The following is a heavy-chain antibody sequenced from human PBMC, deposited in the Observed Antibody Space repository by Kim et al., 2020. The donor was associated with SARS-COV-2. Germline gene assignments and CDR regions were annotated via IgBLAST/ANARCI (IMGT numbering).Heavy chain of an antibody. Sequence: SVKVSCKASGGTFSSYAISWVRQAPGQGLEWMGGIIPIFGTANYAQKFQGRVTITADESTSTAYMELSSLRSEDTAVYYCAREGGYCSGGSCSYNWFDPWGQGTLVTVSS. J-gene: IGHJ5*02. CDR1: GGTFSSYA. V-gene: IGHV1-69*13. CDR2: IIPIFGTA. CDR3: AREGGYCSGGSCSYNWFDP. D-gene: IGHD2-15*01.